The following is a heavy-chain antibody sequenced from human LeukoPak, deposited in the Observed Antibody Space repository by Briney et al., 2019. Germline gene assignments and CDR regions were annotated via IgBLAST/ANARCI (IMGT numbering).Heavy chain of an antibody. CDR1: GFTFTNYA. CDR2: ITNGATGT. J-gene: IGHJ4*02. D-gene: IGHD4-23*01. Sequence: GGSLRLSCAASGFTFTNYAMTWVRQAPGKGLEWVSTITNGATGTFYADSVKGRFTISGDNSRNTVYLQMNRLRAEDTAVYYCAKAVESGGLFDSWGQGTLVTVSS. V-gene: IGHV3-23*01. CDR3: AKAVESGGLFDS.